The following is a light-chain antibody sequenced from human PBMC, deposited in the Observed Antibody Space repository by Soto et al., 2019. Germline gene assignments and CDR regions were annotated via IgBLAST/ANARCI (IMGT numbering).Light chain of an antibody. J-gene: IGKJ1*01. CDR1: QSISSW. CDR2: KAS. V-gene: IGKV1-5*03. CDR3: QQYNSLWT. Sequence: DIQMTQSPSPLSASVGDRVTITCRASQSISSWLAWYQQKPGKAPKLLIYKASSLESGVPSRFSGSGSGTEFTLTISSLQPDDFATYYCQQYNSLWTFGQGTKVDI.